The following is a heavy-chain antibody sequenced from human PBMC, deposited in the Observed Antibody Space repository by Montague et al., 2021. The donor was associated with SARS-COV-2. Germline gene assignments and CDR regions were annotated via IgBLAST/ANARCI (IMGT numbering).Heavy chain of an antibody. CDR3: AKDFMSLMVYAMVYYYYGMDV. CDR1: GFTFSSYG. CDR2: ISYDGSNK. V-gene: IGHV3-30*18. J-gene: IGHJ6*02. D-gene: IGHD2-8*01. Sequence: SLRLSCAASGFTFSSYGMHWVRQAPGKGLKWVAVISYDGSNKYYADSVKGRFTISRDNSKNTLYLQMNSLRAEDTAVYYCAKDFMSLMVYAMVYYYYGMDVWGQGTTVTVSS.